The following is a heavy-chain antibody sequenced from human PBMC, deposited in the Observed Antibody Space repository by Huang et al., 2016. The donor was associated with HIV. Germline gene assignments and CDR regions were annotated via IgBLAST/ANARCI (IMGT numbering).Heavy chain of an antibody. Sequence: EVHLLESGGGLVQPGGSLRLSCAASGFSFSSSAMSWVRQARGRGLEWVSTVSNRASSRHYSDAVGGRFTISRDNSKDTLYLQMNSLRAEDTALYYCAKDLVTYDSSGSVWGQGTLVTVSS. CDR3: AKDLVTYDSSGSV. V-gene: IGHV3-23*01. CDR1: GFSFSSSA. CDR2: VSNRASSR. D-gene: IGHD3-22*01. J-gene: IGHJ4*02.